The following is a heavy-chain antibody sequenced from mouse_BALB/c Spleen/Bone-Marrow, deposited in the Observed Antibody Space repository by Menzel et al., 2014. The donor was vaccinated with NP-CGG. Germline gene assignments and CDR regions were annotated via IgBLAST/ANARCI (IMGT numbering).Heavy chain of an antibody. CDR2: INPYNDGT. CDR1: GYTFTDYN. V-gene: IGHV1S29*02. J-gene: IGHJ2*01. CDR3: ARPRQLGLPYYFDY. Sequence: EVHLVESGPELVKPGASVKISCKASGYTFTDYNMHWVKQSHGKSLEWIGYINPYNDGTKYNEKFKGKATLTSDKSSSTAYMELSSLTSEDSAVYYCARPRQLGLPYYFDYWGQGTTLTASS. D-gene: IGHD3-2*01.